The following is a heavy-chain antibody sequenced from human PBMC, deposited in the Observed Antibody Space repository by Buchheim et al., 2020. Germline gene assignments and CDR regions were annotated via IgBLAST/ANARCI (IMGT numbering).Heavy chain of an antibody. CDR2: IDDRGST. Sequence: QLQLQESGPGLVKPSETLSPTCTVSGGSISSSSYYWGWIRQPPGKGLGWIGSIDDRGSTYYNPSLKSRVTIDVDTSKNQFSLKLSSVTAADTAVYYCARLYPGYSSSWANYYFDYWGQGTL. CDR1: GGSISSSSYY. J-gene: IGHJ4*02. D-gene: IGHD6-13*01. V-gene: IGHV4-39*01. CDR3: ARLYPGYSSSWANYYFDY.